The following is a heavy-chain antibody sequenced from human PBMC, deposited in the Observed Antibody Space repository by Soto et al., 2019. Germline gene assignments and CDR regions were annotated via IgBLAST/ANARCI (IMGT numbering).Heavy chain of an antibody. D-gene: IGHD5-18*01. CDR2: IYYSGST. CDR1: GGSISSYY. J-gene: IGHJ4*02. CDR3: ASFGYRYAHFDY. Sequence: SETLSLTCTVSGGSISSYYWSRIRQPPGKGLEWIGYIYYSGSTNYNPSLKSRVTISVDTSKNQFSLKLSSVTAADTAVYYCASFGYRYAHFDYWGQGTLVTVSS. V-gene: IGHV4-59*01.